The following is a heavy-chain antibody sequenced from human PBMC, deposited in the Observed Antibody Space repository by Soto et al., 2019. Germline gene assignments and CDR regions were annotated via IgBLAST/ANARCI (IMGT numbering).Heavy chain of an antibody. CDR3: ANLARYTTMGGSAFDI. CDR2: ISYDGSNK. D-gene: IGHD5-18*01. Sequence: QVQLVESGGGVVQPGRSLRLSCAASGFTFSSYAMHWVRQAPGKGLEWVAVISYDGSNKYYADSVKGRFTISRDNSKNTLDLEMNSRIAMDTAVFYCANLARYTTMGGSAFDIWGQGTMVTVSS. J-gene: IGHJ3*02. CDR1: GFTFSSYA. V-gene: IGHV3-30*14.